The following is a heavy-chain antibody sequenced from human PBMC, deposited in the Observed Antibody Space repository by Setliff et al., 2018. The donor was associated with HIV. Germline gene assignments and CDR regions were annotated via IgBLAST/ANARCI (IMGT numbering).Heavy chain of an antibody. D-gene: IGHD3-16*01. CDR2: VLGKTDGGTT. CDR1: GFSFSNAW. Sequence: GGSLRLSCAASGFSFSNAWMTWVRQAPGKGLEWVGHVLGKTDGGTTDYAAPVKGRFTISRDDSKNTLFLQMNSLRAEDRDVYYCAGGAGVWGTSSEYYGMDVWGRGTSVTVS. V-gene: IGHV3-15*01. J-gene: IGHJ6*02. CDR3: AGGAGVWGTSSEYYGMDV.